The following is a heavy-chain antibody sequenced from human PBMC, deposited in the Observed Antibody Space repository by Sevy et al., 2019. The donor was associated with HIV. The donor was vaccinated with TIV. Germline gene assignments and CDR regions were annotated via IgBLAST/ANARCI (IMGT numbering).Heavy chain of an antibody. V-gene: IGHV3-7*01. CDR3: ARAPVGSGWYFPRGIDY. Sequence: GGSLRLSCAASGFTFSTYWMTWVRQAPGKGLEWVANIKQDGSEKYYAESGKGRLTGSRDNTKNSLYLQLNSLIAEDTAFYYCARAPVGSGWYFPRGIDYWGQGTLVTVSS. CDR2: IKQDGSEK. D-gene: IGHD6-13*01. J-gene: IGHJ4*02. CDR1: GFTFSTYW.